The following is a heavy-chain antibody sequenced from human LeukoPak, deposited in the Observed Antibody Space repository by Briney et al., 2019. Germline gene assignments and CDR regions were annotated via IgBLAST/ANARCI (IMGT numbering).Heavy chain of an antibody. CDR3: ARCIVGATTSLWGPPRESYWYFDL. Sequence: PSETLSLTCAVYGGSFSGYYWSWIRQPPGKGLEWIGEINHSGSTNYNPSLKSRVTISVDTSKNQFSLKLSSVTAADTAVYYCARCIVGATTSLWGPPRESYWYFDLWGRGTLVTVSS. CDR1: GGSFSGYY. D-gene: IGHD1-26*01. CDR2: INHSGST. V-gene: IGHV4-34*01. J-gene: IGHJ2*01.